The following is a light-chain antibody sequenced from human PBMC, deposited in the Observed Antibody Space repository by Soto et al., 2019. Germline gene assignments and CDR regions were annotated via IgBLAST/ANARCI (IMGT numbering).Light chain of an antibody. CDR3: QHSYTAPPFT. CDR2: AAS. V-gene: IGKV1-39*01. J-gene: IGKJ2*01. Sequence: DIQMTQSPSSLSASVGASVTITCRASQNIYNYLNWYQQKPGKAPRLLIYAASTLHSGVPSRFTGSGSGTDFSRTINGLQPEDFATYYCQHSYTAPPFTFGQGTRLEI. CDR1: QNIYNY.